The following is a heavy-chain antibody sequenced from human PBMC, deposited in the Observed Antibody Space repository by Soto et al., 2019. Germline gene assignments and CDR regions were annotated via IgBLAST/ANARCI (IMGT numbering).Heavy chain of an antibody. V-gene: IGHV5-51*01. J-gene: IGHJ4*02. CDR3: ARRDYYDSTAYFY. Sequence: GESLKISCKGSGYTFTDFWIAWVRQMPGKGLEWMGLVYPDDSDTRYSPSLQGQVTISADKSISTAYLQWRSLKASDTAMYYCARRDYYDSTAYFYWGQGTLVTVSS. CDR2: VYPDDSDT. CDR1: GYTFTDFW. D-gene: IGHD3-22*01.